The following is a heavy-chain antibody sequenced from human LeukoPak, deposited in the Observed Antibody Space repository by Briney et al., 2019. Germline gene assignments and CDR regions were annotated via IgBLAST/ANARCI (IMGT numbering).Heavy chain of an antibody. Sequence: QSGGSLRLSCAASGFTFSSYWMSWVRQAPGKGLEWVANIKQDGGEKFYVDSVKGRFTISRDNAKNTLYLQMNSLRAEDTAVYYCAVGTTIYYYYYMDVWGKGTTVTVSS. CDR2: IKQDGGEK. CDR1: GFTFSSYW. V-gene: IGHV3-7*01. D-gene: IGHD4-11*01. J-gene: IGHJ6*03. CDR3: AVGTTIYYYYYMDV.